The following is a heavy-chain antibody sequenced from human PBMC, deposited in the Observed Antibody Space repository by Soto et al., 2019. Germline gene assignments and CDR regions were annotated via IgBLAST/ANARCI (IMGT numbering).Heavy chain of an antibody. Sequence: QVQLVQSGAEVRKPGASVKVSCKPSGYTFNTYYLHWLRQAPGQALEWMGVIHPSGGGTTYAQKSLGGGARPRDTSTTTVFMELSSLRSDDTAVYYCARGGHIAVVTASFDYWGQGTLVTVSS. D-gene: IGHD2-21*02. CDR1: GYTFNTYY. V-gene: IGHV1-46*02. J-gene: IGHJ4*02. CDR3: ARGGHIAVVTASFDY. CDR2: IHPSGGGT.